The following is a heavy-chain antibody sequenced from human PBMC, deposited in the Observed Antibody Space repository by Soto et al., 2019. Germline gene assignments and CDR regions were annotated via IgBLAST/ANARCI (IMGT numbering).Heavy chain of an antibody. V-gene: IGHV3-23*01. D-gene: IGHD3-3*01. CDR1: GFTFSSYA. CDR2: ISGSGGST. Sequence: GGSLRLSCAASGFTFSSYAMSWVRQAPGKGLEWVSAISGSGGSTYYADSVKGRFTISRDNSKNTLYLQMNSLRAEDTAVYYCAKERRLRFLEWLSPGCYFDYWGQGTLVTVSS. J-gene: IGHJ4*02. CDR3: AKERRLRFLEWLSPGCYFDY.